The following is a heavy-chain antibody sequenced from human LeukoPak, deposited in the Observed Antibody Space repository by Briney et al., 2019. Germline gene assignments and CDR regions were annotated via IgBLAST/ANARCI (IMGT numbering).Heavy chain of an antibody. J-gene: IGHJ4*02. V-gene: IGHV3-21*01. Sequence: GGSLRLSCAASGITFNSYTMNWVRQAPGKGLEWVSSISSSSSYIYYAASVRGRFTISRDNAKNSLYLQMNRLRAEDTAVYYCARERQLERLAFGKEGSAFDYWGQGTLVTVSS. CDR2: ISSSSSYI. CDR1: GITFNSYT. CDR3: ARERQLERLAFGKEGSAFDY. D-gene: IGHD1-1*01.